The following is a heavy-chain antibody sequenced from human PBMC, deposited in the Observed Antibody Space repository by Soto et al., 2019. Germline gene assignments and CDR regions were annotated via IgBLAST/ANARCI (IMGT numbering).Heavy chain of an antibody. Sequence: QVQLVQSGAEVKKPGSSVKVSCKASGGTFGIYAITWVRQAPGQGLEWMGGIIAFSDIVNYTQKLQGRVTITADESTSTAYMDLGRLRSEDTAVYYCARSLYSSSWYHGGNSYYHYGMDVWGQGTTVTVSS. D-gene: IGHD6-13*01. CDR2: IIAFSDIV. V-gene: IGHV1-69*12. CDR3: ARSLYSSSWYHGGNSYYHYGMDV. CDR1: GGTFGIYA. J-gene: IGHJ6*02.